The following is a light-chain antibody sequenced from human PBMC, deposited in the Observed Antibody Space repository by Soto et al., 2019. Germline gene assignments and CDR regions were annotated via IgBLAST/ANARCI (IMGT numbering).Light chain of an antibody. Sequence: EIVMTQSPATLSVSPGERATLSCRASQSVSSNLAWYQQKPGQAPRLLIYGASTRATGIAARFSGSGSGTEVTLTISSLQSEDFAVYYCQQYNNWPPWTFGQWTKVEIK. CDR2: GAS. J-gene: IGKJ1*01. CDR3: QQYNNWPPWT. CDR1: QSVSSN. V-gene: IGKV3-15*01.